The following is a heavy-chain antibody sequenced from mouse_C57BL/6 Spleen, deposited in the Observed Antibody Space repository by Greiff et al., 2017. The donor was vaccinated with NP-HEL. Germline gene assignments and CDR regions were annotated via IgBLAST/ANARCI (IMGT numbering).Heavy chain of an antibody. Sequence: VQLQQSGPGLVQPSQSLSITCTVSGFSLTSYGVHWVRQSPGKGLEWLGVLWRGGSTDYNVAFMSRLSITKDNSKSQVFFKMNSLQADDTAIYYCANYDYEYYAMDYWGQGTSVTVSS. D-gene: IGHD2-4*01. CDR2: LWRGGST. CDR3: ANYDYEYYAMDY. J-gene: IGHJ4*01. V-gene: IGHV2-5*01. CDR1: GFSLTSYG.